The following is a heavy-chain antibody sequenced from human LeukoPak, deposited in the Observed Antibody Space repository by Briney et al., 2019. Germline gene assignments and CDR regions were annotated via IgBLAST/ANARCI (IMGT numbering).Heavy chain of an antibody. CDR2: IYYSGST. J-gene: IGHJ6*03. CDR1: GGSISSSSYY. D-gene: IGHD3-22*01. CDR3: ARIYYDSSGYQSLYYYYYYYMDV. Sequence: SETLSLTCTVSGGSISSSSYYWGWIRQPPGKGLEWIGSIYYSGSTYYNPSLKSRVTISVDTSKNQFSLKLSSVTAADTAVYYCARIYYDSSGYQSLYYYYYYYMDVWGKGTTVTVPS. V-gene: IGHV4-39*01.